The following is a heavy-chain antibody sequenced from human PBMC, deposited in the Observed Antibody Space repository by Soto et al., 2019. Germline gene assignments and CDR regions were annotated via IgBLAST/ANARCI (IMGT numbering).Heavy chain of an antibody. CDR3: ARGGYCSSTSCYSDYYGMDV. CDR2: TRNKANSYTT. CDR1: GFTFSDHY. D-gene: IGHD2-2*03. J-gene: IGHJ6*02. Sequence: EVQLVESGGGLVQPGGSLRLSCAASGFTFSDHYMDWVRQAPGKGLEWVGRTRNKANSYTTEYAASVRGRFTISRDDSKSSLYLQMNSLKTEDTAVSYCARGGYCSSTSCYSDYYGMDVWGLGTTVTVSS. V-gene: IGHV3-72*01.